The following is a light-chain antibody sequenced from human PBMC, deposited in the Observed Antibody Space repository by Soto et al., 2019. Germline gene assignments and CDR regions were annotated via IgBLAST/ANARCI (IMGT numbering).Light chain of an antibody. J-gene: IGLJ2*01. CDR1: SSDVGGYTY. V-gene: IGLV2-8*01. CDR3: SSYAGSNNLNV. CDR2: EVS. Sequence: QSALTQPPSASGSPGQSVTISCTGTSSDVGGYTYVSWYQQHPGKAPKLMIYEVSQRPSGVPDRFSGSKSGNTASLTVSGLQAEDEADYYCSSYAGSNNLNVFGGGTKLTVL.